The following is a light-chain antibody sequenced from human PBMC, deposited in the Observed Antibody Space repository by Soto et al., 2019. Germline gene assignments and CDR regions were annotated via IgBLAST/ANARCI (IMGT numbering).Light chain of an antibody. V-gene: IGLV2-23*02. CDR1: SSDVGSRNL. J-gene: IGLJ2*01. Sequence: QSVLTQPASVSGSPGQSITISCTGTSSDVGSRNLVSWYQQHPGKAPKLMIYEVSKRPSGVSNRFSGSTSGNTASLTISGLQAEDEADYYCCSYAVGSTLVFGGGTKLTVL. CDR2: EVS. CDR3: CSYAVGSTLV.